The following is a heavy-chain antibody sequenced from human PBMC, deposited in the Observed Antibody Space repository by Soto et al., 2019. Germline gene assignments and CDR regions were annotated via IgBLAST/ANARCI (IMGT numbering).Heavy chain of an antibody. J-gene: IGHJ4*02. CDR3: ARGVPDIVATILDY. D-gene: IGHD5-12*01. CDR2: INHSGST. CDR1: GGSFSGYY. V-gene: IGHV4-34*01. Sequence: SETLSLTCAVYGGSFSGYYWSWIRQPPGKGLEWIGEINHSGSTNYNPSLKSRVTISVDTSKSQFSPKLSPVTAADTAVYYCARGVPDIVATILDYWGQGTLVTVSS.